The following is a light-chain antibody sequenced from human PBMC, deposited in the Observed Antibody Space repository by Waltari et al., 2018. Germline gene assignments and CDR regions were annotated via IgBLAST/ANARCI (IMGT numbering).Light chain of an antibody. Sequence: DIQMTPSPSTLSPSVGNRVIITCRASQSVDAWLAWYQQKPGKAPKFLIYKASNLESGVPSRFSGSGSGTEFSLTITSLQPDDFGTYYCQQYSSYPPTFGQGSKLEI. V-gene: IGKV1-5*03. CDR1: QSVDAW. CDR2: KAS. CDR3: QQYSSYPPT. J-gene: IGKJ2*01.